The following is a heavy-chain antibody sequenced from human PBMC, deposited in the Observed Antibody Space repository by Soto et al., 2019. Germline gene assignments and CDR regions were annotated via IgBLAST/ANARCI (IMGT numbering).Heavy chain of an antibody. Sequence: GESLKISCKGSGYKFTNYWIGWVRQMPGKGLEWLGLIYPGDSDTRYSSSFQGQVTISADKSISTAYLQWSSLKASDTAMYYCTRDLDFGGNSEDFDIWGQGTMVTVSS. CDR1: GYKFTNYW. CDR3: TRDLDFGGNSEDFDI. J-gene: IGHJ3*02. V-gene: IGHV5-51*01. CDR2: IYPGDSDT. D-gene: IGHD2-21*02.